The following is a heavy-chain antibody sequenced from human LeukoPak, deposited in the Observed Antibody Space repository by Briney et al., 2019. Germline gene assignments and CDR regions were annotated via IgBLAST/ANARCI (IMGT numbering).Heavy chain of an antibody. CDR2: ISSSSSYT. J-gene: IGHJ4*02. CDR3: ARARGAAARRTFDY. CDR1: GFTFSDYY. D-gene: IGHD6-13*01. Sequence: GGSLRLSYAASGFTFSDYYMSWIRQAPGKGLEWVSYISSSSSYTNYADSVKGRFTISRDNAKNSLYLQMNSLRAEDTAVYYCARARGAAARRTFDYWGQGTLVTISS. V-gene: IGHV3-11*06.